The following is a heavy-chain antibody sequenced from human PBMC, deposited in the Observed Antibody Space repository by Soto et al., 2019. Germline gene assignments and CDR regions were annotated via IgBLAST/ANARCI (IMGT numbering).Heavy chain of an antibody. CDR3: ARESEDLTSNFDY. Sequence: EVQLVESGGGLVKPGGSPRLSCAASGFTFTRYSMNWVRQAPGKRLEWVSSISSTTNYIYYADSMKGRFTVSRDNAKNSVYLEMNSLSAEDTAVYYCARESEDLTSNFDYWGQGTLVTVSS. V-gene: IGHV3-21*01. CDR2: ISSTTNYI. CDR1: GFTFTRYS. J-gene: IGHJ4*02.